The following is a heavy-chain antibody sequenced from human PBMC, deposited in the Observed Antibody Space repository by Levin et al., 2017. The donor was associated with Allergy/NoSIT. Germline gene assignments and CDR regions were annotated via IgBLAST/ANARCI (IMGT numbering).Heavy chain of an antibody. CDR3: TSTLAVERAFDS. Sequence: GGSLRLSCAASGFTFSGSAMHWVRQASGKGLEWVGRIRSKANSYATAYAASVKGRFTISRDDSKNTAYLQMNSLKTEDTAVYYCTSTLAVERAFDSWGQGTMVTVSS. V-gene: IGHV3-73*01. CDR2: IRSKANSYAT. D-gene: IGHD6-19*01. CDR1: GFTFSGSA. J-gene: IGHJ3*02.